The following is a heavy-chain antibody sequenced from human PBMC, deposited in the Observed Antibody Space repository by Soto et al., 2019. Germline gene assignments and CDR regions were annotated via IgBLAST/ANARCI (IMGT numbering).Heavy chain of an antibody. D-gene: IGHD2-21*01. V-gene: IGHV3-72*01. CDR3: GASVGDHRDFDD. CDR2: TRNRANSYTT. Sequence: EVQLVESGGGLVQPGGSLRLSCAASGFIFSDYYMDWVRQAPGEGLEWVGRTRNRANSYTTEYAASVKGRFTVSIDDSQNSLYLQMNSLKSEDTAVYYCGASVGDHRDFDDWGQGTLVTVSS. CDR1: GFIFSDYY. J-gene: IGHJ4*02.